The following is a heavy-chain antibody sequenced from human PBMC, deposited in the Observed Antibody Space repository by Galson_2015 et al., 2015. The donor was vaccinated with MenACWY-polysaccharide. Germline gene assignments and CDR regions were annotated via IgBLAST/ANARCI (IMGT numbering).Heavy chain of an antibody. V-gene: IGHV4-4*07. Sequence: LSLTCTVSHDSITSSYWRWIRQSADKGLEYLGRIHATVSTAYNPSFRSRVAMSVDLPRNQLSLRLVSVTASDTAIYYCARRSLDNWYFDLWGRGTLVIVSS. CDR3: ARRSLDNWYFDL. J-gene: IGHJ2*01. CDR1: HDSITSSY. D-gene: IGHD1-1*01. CDR2: IHATVST.